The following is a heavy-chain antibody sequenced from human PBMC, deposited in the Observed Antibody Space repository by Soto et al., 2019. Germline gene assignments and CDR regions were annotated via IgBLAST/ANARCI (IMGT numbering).Heavy chain of an antibody. CDR1: GGSISSGGYS. CDR2: IYHSGST. Sequence: SETLSLTCAVSGGSISSGGYSWSWIRQPPGEGLEWIGYIYHSGSTYYNPSLKSRVTISVDRSKNQFSLKLSSVTAADTAVYYCARGPPMGYWGQGTLVTVSS. J-gene: IGHJ4*02. CDR3: ARGPPMGY. V-gene: IGHV4-30-2*01. D-gene: IGHD3-16*01.